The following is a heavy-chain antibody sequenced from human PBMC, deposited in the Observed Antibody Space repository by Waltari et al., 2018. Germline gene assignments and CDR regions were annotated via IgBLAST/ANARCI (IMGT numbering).Heavy chain of an antibody. J-gene: IGHJ4*02. CDR1: GGPISSHY. CDR2: IYYSGST. CDR3: ARVKGYNFDY. Sequence: QVQLQESGPGLVKPSETLSLTCTVSGGPISSHYWSWIRQPPGKGLEWIGYIYYSGSTNYNPSLKSRVTISVDTSKNQFSLKLSSVTAADTAVYYCARVKGYNFDYWGQGTLVTVSS. V-gene: IGHV4-59*11. D-gene: IGHD5-18*01.